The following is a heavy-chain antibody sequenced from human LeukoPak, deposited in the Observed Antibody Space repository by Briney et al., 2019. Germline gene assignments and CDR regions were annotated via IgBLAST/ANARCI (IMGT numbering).Heavy chain of an antibody. CDR1: GYTFTSYA. CDR3: ARGGTTGTTVAVDY. J-gene: IGHJ4*02. CDR2: INPNSGGT. D-gene: IGHD1-1*01. V-gene: IGHV1-2*02. Sequence: ASVKVSCKASGYTFTSYAMNWVRQAPRQGLEWMGWINPNSGGTNYAQKFQGRVTMTRDTSISTAYMELSRLRSGDTAVYYCARGGTTGTTVAVDYWGQGTLVTVSS.